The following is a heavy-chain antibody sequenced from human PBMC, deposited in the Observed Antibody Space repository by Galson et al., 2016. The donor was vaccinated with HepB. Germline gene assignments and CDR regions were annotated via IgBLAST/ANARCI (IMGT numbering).Heavy chain of an antibody. D-gene: IGHD4-17*01. CDR2: IMTSGGRT. V-gene: IGHV3-23*01. CDR1: GLTFSIYA. J-gene: IGHJ3*02. CDR3: AKDTNGDHVGAFDM. Sequence: SLRLSCAASGLTFSIYAMTWVRQTPGKGLEWVSTIMTSGGRTSYADSVKGRFTISRDNSRNTMYLQMNDLRVEDTAVYYGAKDTNGDHVGAFDMWGQGTLVTVSS.